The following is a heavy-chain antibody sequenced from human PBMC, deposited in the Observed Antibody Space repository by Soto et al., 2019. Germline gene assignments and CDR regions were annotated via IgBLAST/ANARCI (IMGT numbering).Heavy chain of an antibody. CDR1: GFSFSSYS. Sequence: PGGSLRLSCAASGFSFSSYSMNWVRQAPGKGLGWLSYISGTGSIYYADSVKGRFTISRDNAKQSLYLQMNSLRDEDTAVYYCARDRYGSGSLFDSWGQGTLVTVSS. CDR3: ARDRYGSGSLFDS. J-gene: IGHJ4*02. CDR2: ISGTGSI. D-gene: IGHD3-10*01. V-gene: IGHV3-48*02.